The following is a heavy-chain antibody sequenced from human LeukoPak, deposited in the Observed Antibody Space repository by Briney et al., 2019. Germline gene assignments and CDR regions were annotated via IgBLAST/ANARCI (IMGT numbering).Heavy chain of an antibody. D-gene: IGHD6-6*01. CDR2: ISAYSGNT. CDR1: GYTFTGYY. CDR3: ARDRIAARPGADY. J-gene: IGHJ4*02. V-gene: IGHV1-18*04. Sequence: VASVKVSCKASGYTFTGYYLHWVRQAPGQGLEWMGWISAYSGNTIYAQKLQGRVTMTTDTSTSIAYMELRSLRSDDTAVYYCARDRIAARPGADYWGQGTLVTVSS.